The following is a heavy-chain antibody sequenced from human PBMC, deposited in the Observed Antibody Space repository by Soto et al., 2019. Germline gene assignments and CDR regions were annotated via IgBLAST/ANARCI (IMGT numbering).Heavy chain of an antibody. D-gene: IGHD2-21*02. CDR3: ARVQGGDCALGAAFDI. V-gene: IGHV1-69*02. CDR2: IIPILGIA. Sequence: QVQLVQSGAEVKKPGSSVKVSCKASGGTFSSYTISWVRQAPGQGLEWMGRIIPILGIANYAQKFQGRVTITADKSARTACMELSSLISEDTAVYYCARVQGGDCALGAAFDIWGHGTMVTVSS. CDR1: GGTFSSYT. J-gene: IGHJ3*02.